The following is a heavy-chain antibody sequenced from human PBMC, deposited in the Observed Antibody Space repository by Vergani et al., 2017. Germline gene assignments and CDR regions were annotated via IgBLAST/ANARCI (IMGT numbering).Heavy chain of an antibody. D-gene: IGHD3-10*01. CDR3: ARERYGSGPWFDP. CDR1: GYTFTSYA. J-gene: IGHJ5*02. CDR2: INAGNGNT. V-gene: IGHV1-3*01. Sequence: QVQLVQSGAEVKKPGASVKVSCKASGYTFTSYAMHWVRQAPGKRLEWMGWINAGNGNTKYSQKFQGRVTITRDTSASTAYMELSSLRSEDTAVYYCARERYGSGPWFDPWGQGTLVTVSS.